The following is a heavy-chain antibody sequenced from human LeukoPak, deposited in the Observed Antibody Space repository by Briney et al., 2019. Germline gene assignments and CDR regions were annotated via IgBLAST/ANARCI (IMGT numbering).Heavy chain of an antibody. J-gene: IGHJ4*02. V-gene: IGHV1-18*04. D-gene: IGHD6-19*01. Sequence: ASVKVSCTASGYTFTSYGISGVRQAPGQGLEWMGWISAYNGNTNYAQKLQGRVTMTTDTSTSTAYMELRSLRSDDTAVYYCARSLAVAGTGFLFYWGQGTLVTVSS. CDR2: ISAYNGNT. CDR1: GYTFTSYG. CDR3: ARSLAVAGTGFLFY.